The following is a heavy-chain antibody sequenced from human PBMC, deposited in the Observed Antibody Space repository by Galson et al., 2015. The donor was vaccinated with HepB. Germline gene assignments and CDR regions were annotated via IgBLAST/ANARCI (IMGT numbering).Heavy chain of an antibody. J-gene: IGHJ4*02. D-gene: IGHD3-3*02. CDR2: IDPSDSYT. V-gene: IGHV5-10-1*01. CDR1: GYSFTSYW. Sequence: QSGAEVKKPGESLRISCKVSGYSFTSYWINWVRQMPGKGLEWMGRIDPSDSYTNYNPSFQGHVTISVDKSIDTAYLQWSSLKASDTAMYYCARHFRDDRDRFDYWGQGTLVTVSS. CDR3: ARHFRDDRDRFDY.